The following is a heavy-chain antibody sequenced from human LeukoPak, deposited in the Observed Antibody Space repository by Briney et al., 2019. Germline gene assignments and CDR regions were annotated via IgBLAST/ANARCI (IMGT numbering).Heavy chain of an antibody. CDR1: GFTFSSYW. Sequence: GGSLRLSCAASGFTFSSYWVHWVRQAPGRGLVWISRINPDGSTTNYADSVKGRFTISRDNAKNSLYLQMNSLRPEDTAFYYCTKGRITILRGVPSNYYYYGMDVWGQGTTVTVSS. V-gene: IGHV3-74*01. J-gene: IGHJ6*02. CDR3: TKGRITILRGVPSNYYYYGMDV. D-gene: IGHD3-10*01. CDR2: INPDGSTT.